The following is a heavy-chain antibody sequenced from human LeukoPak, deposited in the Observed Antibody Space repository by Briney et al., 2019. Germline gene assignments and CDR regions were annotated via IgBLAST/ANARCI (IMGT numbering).Heavy chain of an antibody. J-gene: IGHJ3*02. Sequence: ASVKVSCKASGYTFTGYYMHRVRQAPGQGLEWMGWINPNSGGTNYAQKFQGRVTMTRDTSISTAYMELSRLRSDDRAVYYCARDRSIVGASGPDAFDIWGQGTMVTVSS. V-gene: IGHV1-2*02. CDR3: ARDRSIVGASGPDAFDI. CDR2: INPNSGGT. CDR1: GYTFTGYY. D-gene: IGHD1-26*01.